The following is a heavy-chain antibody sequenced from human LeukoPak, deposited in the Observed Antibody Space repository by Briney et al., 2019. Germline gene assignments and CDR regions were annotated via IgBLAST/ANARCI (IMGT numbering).Heavy chain of an antibody. J-gene: IGHJ4*02. CDR2: IIPILGIA. V-gene: IGHV1-69*04. Sequence: ASVKVSCKASGGTFSSYAISWVRQAPGQGLEWMGRIIPILGIANYAQKFQGRVTITADKSTSTAYMELRSLRSDDTAVYYCARTDEDYDIKRDYWGQGTLVTVSS. D-gene: IGHD3-9*01. CDR1: GGTFSSYA. CDR3: ARTDEDYDIKRDY.